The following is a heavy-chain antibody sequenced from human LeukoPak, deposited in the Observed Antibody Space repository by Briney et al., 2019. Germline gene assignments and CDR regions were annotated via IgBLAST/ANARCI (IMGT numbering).Heavy chain of an antibody. J-gene: IGHJ4*02. D-gene: IGHD5-18*01. V-gene: IGHV3-30-3*01. CDR2: MSYDGSNR. CDR3: ARDWGYSYGHPFDY. Sequence: GGSLRLSCAASGFTFSSYAMHWVRQAPGKGLEWVALMSYDGSNRYYADSVKGRFTISRDNSKNTPYLQMNSLRAEDTAVYYCARDWGYSYGHPFDYWGQGTLVTVSS. CDR1: GFTFSSYA.